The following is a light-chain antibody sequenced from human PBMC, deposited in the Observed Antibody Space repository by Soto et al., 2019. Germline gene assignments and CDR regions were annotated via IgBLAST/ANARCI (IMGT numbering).Light chain of an antibody. CDR3: QQGFT. Sequence: DIQMTQSPSSLSASVGDRVSITCQASQDISNHLNWYQQKPGKAPKLLIYDASNLETGVPSRFTGSGSGTDFTFTISSLQPVDIAKYYCQQGFTFGPGTKVDIK. V-gene: IGKV1-33*01. J-gene: IGKJ3*01. CDR1: QDISNH. CDR2: DAS.